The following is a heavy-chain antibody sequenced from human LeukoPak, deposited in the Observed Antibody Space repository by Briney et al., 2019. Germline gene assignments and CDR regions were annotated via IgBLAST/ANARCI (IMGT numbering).Heavy chain of an antibody. CDR1: GFTFSSYS. V-gene: IGHV3-48*01. D-gene: IGHD3-3*01. Sequence: QPGGSLRLSCAASGFTFSSYSMNWVRQAPGKGLEWVSYISSSSSTIYYADSVKGRFTISRDNAKNSLYLQMNSLRAEDTAVYYCARKGGLSFWSGYYFDYWGQGTLVTVSS. CDR2: ISSSSSTI. J-gene: IGHJ4*02. CDR3: ARKGGLSFWSGYYFDY.